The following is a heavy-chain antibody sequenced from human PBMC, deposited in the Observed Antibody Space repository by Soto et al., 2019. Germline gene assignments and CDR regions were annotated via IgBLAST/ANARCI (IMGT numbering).Heavy chain of an antibody. CDR1: GYTFTSYG. CDR3: ARVGCDIAVPCGYYYGMDV. D-gene: IGHD6-19*01. Sequence: ASVKVSCKASGYTFTSYGISWVRQAPGQGLEWMGGISAYNGNTNYAQKLQGRVTMTTDTSTSTAYMELSSLRSEDTAVYYCARVGCDIAVPCGYYYGMDVWGQGTTVTVSS. J-gene: IGHJ6*02. CDR2: ISAYNGNT. V-gene: IGHV1-18*01.